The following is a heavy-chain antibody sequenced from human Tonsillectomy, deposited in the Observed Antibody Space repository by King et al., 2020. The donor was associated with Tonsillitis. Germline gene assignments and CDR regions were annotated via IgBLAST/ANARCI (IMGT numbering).Heavy chain of an antibody. D-gene: IGHD2/OR15-2a*01. J-gene: IGHJ4*02. V-gene: IGHV3-7*03. CDR3: APQTSFLFAF. Sequence: VQLVESGGGLVQPGGSLRLSCAASGFTFSSLWMTWVRQAPGKGLEWVANIKQDGSEKYYLDSVKGRFTISRDNAKNSLYLQMNTLTAEDTAMYYCAPQTSFLFAFWGQGTLVSVSS. CDR2: IKQDGSEK. CDR1: GFTFSSLW.